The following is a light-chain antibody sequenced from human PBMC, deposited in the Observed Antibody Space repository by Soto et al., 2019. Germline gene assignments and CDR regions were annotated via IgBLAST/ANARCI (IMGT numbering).Light chain of an antibody. CDR1: SSDVGGYNY. CDR2: DVS. V-gene: IGLV2-14*01. J-gene: IGLJ1*01. Sequence: QSALTQPASVSGSPGQSITISCTGTSSDVGGYNYVSWYQQHPGKGPKLMIYDVSTRPPGVSNRFSGSKSGNTASLTISGLQAEDEADYYCSSYTTSSTPYNVFGTGTKLTGL. CDR3: SSYTTSSTPYNV.